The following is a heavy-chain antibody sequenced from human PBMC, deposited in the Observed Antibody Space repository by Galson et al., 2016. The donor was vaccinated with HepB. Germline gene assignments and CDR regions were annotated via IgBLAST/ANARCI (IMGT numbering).Heavy chain of an antibody. CDR2: IYHSGRT. D-gene: IGHD6-19*01. J-gene: IGHJ2*01. CDR1: GGSISSSSDY. V-gene: IGHV4-39*01. CDR3: ARHAPNEGSGWILYFDL. Sequence: ETLSLTCTVSGGSISSSSDYWGWIRQPPGKGLEWIGSIYHSGRTYNNPSLRSRVSISVDTSKNQFSLKLSSVTAADTGVYYCARHAPNEGSGWILYFDLWGRGTLVTVSS.